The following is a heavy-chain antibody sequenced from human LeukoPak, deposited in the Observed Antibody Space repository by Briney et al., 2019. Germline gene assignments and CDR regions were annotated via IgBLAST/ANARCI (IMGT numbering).Heavy chain of an antibody. CDR3: ANFLDYGGAFDI. J-gene: IGHJ3*02. V-gene: IGHV3-11*01. CDR2: ISSSGSTI. D-gene: IGHD4-23*01. CDR1: GGSIARGGYY. Sequence: LSLTCTVSGGSIARGGYYWSWIRQAPGKGLEWVSYISSSGSTIYYADSVKGRFTISRDNAKNSLYLQMNSLRAEDTAVYYCANFLDYGGAFDIWGQGTMVTVSS.